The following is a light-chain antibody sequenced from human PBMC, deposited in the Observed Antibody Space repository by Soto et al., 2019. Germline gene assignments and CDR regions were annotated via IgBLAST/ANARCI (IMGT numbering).Light chain of an antibody. J-gene: IGLJ1*01. CDR1: SSDVGGYNY. Sequence: QSALTKPASVSGSPGQSITISCTGTSSDVGGYNYVSWYQQHPGKAPNLMTYDVSNRPSGVSNRFSGSKSGNTASLTISGLQADDEADYYCSSYTSSSTPFYVFGTGTKVTVL. CDR3: SSYTSSSTPFYV. CDR2: DVS. V-gene: IGLV2-14*01.